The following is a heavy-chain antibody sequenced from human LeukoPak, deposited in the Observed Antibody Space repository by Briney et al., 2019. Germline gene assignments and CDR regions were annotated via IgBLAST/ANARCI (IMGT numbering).Heavy chain of an antibody. Sequence: GGSLRLSCAASGSTFTDHGIHCVRHAPGKGLEWVADIWFDGSQEYYADTVKGRFTISRDISKSILYLQMNSLRAEDTGVYYCARDLAAARLDFRGQGTLVTVSS. V-gene: IGHV3-33*01. CDR2: IWFDGSQE. CDR1: GSTFTDHG. J-gene: IGHJ4*02. D-gene: IGHD6-6*01. CDR3: ARDLAAARLDF.